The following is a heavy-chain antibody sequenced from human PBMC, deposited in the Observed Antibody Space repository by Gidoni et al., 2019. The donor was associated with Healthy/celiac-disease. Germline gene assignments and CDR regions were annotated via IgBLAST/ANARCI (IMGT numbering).Heavy chain of an antibody. J-gene: IGHJ5*02. D-gene: IGHD6-13*01. Sequence: QITLKESGPTRVKPTQTLTLTCTFSGFSLSTSGVGVGWIRQPPGKALEWLALIYWDDDKRYSPSLKSRLTITKDTSKNQVVLTMTNMDPVDTATYYCARLTIIAAAVFNWFDPWGQGTLVTVSS. V-gene: IGHV2-5*02. CDR3: ARLTIIAAAVFNWFDP. CDR2: IYWDDDK. CDR1: GFSLSTSGVG.